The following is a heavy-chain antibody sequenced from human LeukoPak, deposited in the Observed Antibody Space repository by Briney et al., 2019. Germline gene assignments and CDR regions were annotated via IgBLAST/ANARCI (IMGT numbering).Heavy chain of an antibody. D-gene: IGHD1-1*01. J-gene: IGHJ6*03. CDR1: GFTFSSYS. CDR2: ISSSSSYI. V-gene: IGHV3-21*01. CDR3: ARGQLERLRGYMDV. Sequence: PGGSLRLSCAASGFTFSSYSMNWVRQAPGKGLEWVSSISSSSSYIYYADSVKGRFTTSRDNAKNSLYLQMNSLRAEDTAVYYRARGQLERLRGYMDVWGKGTTVTVSS.